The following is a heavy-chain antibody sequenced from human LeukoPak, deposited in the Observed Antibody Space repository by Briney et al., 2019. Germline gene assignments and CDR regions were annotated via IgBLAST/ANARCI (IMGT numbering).Heavy chain of an antibody. J-gene: IGHJ4*02. CDR2: MSGSGSRI. Sequence: PGGSLRLSCAASGFTFSTYVMTWVRQAPGKGLEWVSPMSGSGSRIYYADSVKGRFSISRDNSKNTLYLQMNSLRAEDTALYYCAKGTEYYDFLDYWGQGTLVTVSS. D-gene: IGHD3-3*01. CDR1: GFTFSTYV. CDR3: AKGTEYYDFLDY. V-gene: IGHV3-23*01.